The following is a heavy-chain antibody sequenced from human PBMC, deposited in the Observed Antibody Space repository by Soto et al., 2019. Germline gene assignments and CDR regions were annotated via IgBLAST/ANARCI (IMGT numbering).Heavy chain of an antibody. D-gene: IGHD6-6*01. CDR3: AKDQGGYSGSSLDY. V-gene: IGHV3-23*01. J-gene: IGHJ4*02. CDR2: ISGSGGST. Sequence: EVQLLESGGGLVQPGGSLRLSCAASGFTFSSYAMSWVRQAPGKGLEWVSAISGSGGSTYYADSVKGRFTISRDNSKKTQYLQMNSPTAEDTAAYYCAKDQGGYSGSSLDYWGQGTLVTVSS. CDR1: GFTFSSYA.